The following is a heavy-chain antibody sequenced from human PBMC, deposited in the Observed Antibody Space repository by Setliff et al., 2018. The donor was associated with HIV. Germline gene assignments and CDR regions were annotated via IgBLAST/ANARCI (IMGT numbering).Heavy chain of an antibody. Sequence: PGGSLRLSCAASGFTVNDAWMSWVRQAPGKGPEWVGRIKSKTDGGTTDYAAPVKGRFTISRDDAKKTLHLQMNSLKTEDTAVYYCTTGGYDGIIDYWGQGILVTVSS. CDR2: IKSKTDGGTT. D-gene: IGHD5-12*01. CDR3: TTGGYDGIIDY. V-gene: IGHV3-15*01. J-gene: IGHJ4*02. CDR1: GFTVNDAW.